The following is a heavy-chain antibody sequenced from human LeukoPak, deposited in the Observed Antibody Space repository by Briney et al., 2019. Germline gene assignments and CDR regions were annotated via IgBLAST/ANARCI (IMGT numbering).Heavy chain of an antibody. CDR2: INHSGST. J-gene: IGHJ4*02. CDR3: ARLTLRFLEWSPRAFDY. Sequence: SETLSLTCTVSGGSITSYHWSWIRQSPGKGLEWIGYINHSGSTNYNPSLKSRVTISVDTSKNQFSLKLSSVTAADTAVYYCARLTLRFLEWSPRAFDYWGQGTLVTVSS. V-gene: IGHV4-34*01. D-gene: IGHD3-3*01. CDR1: GGSITSYH.